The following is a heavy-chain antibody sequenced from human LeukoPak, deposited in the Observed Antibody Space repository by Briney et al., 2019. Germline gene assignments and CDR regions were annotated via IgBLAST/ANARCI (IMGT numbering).Heavy chain of an antibody. V-gene: IGHV3-23*01. CDR1: GFTFSSSA. Sequence: PGGSLRLSCAASGFTFSSSAMSWVRQAPGQGLEWVSAISRSGDSTYYAASVRGRFTISRDNSQNTLYLQMNSLRAEDTAVFYCAKRSNLYSGGSPLHHSGQGTLVTVSS. D-gene: IGHD1-26*01. CDR3: AKRSNLYSGGSPLHH. J-gene: IGHJ1*01. CDR2: ISRSGDST.